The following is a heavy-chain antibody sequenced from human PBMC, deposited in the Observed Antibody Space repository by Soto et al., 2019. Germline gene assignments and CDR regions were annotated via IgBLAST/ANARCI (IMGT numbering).Heavy chain of an antibody. Sequence: ASVKVSCKASGYTFTSYAMHWVRQAPGQRXEWMGWINAGNGNTKYSQKFQGRVTITRDTSASTAYMELSSLRSEDTAVYYCARDLGRYDFWSGYYPPVDYYYRMDVWGQGTTVTVSS. V-gene: IGHV1-3*01. J-gene: IGHJ6*02. CDR1: GYTFTSYA. D-gene: IGHD3-3*01. CDR3: ARDLGRYDFWSGYYPPVDYYYRMDV. CDR2: INAGNGNT.